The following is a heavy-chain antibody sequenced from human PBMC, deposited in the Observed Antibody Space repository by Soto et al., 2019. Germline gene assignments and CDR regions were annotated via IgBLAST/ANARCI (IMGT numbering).Heavy chain of an antibody. CDR1: GGSISSSSYY. V-gene: IGHV4-39*01. Sequence: QLQLQESGPGLVKPSETLSLTCTVSGGSISSSSYYWGWIRQPPGKGLEWIGSIYYSGSTYYNPSLKSRVTISVDTSKNQFSLKLSSVTAADTAVYYCARLYCSGGSCAYNFDYWGQGTLVTVSS. J-gene: IGHJ4*02. CDR3: ARLYCSGGSCAYNFDY. CDR2: IYYSGST. D-gene: IGHD2-15*01.